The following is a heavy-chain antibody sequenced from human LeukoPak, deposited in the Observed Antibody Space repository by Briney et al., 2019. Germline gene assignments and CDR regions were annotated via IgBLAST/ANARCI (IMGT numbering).Heavy chain of an antibody. CDR1: DSMSRRFK. D-gene: IGHD3-10*01. Sequence: GGALRLSCAASDSMSRRFKMNWVRQAPGKGLEWVSYISDDSSTIHYADSVKGRFTISRDNAENSLYLQMNSLRAEDTAVYYCARGGYNYGSVFDYWGQGTLVTVSS. J-gene: IGHJ4*02. CDR2: ISDDSSTI. V-gene: IGHV3-48*01. CDR3: ARGGYNYGSVFDY.